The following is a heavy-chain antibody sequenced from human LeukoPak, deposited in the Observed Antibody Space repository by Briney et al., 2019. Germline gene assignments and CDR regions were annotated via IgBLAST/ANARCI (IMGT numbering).Heavy chain of an antibody. V-gene: IGHV1-46*01. Sequence: ASVKVSCKASGYTFTSYYMHWVRQAPGQGLEWMGIINPSGGSTSYAQKFQGRVTMTRDTSTSTVYMELSGLRSEDTAVYYCARDRRPVLLWFGESPHGFDXXGQGTLVTVSS. CDR3: ARDRRPVLLWFGESPHGFDX. J-gene: IGHJ5*02. D-gene: IGHD3-10*01. CDR1: GYTFTSYY. CDR2: INPSGGST.